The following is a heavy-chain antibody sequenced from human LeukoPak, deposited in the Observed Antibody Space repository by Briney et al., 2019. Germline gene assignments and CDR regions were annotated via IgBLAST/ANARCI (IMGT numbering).Heavy chain of an antibody. D-gene: IGHD4-17*01. J-gene: IGHJ5*02. CDR2: INHSGST. CDR1: GGSFIGYY. V-gene: IGHV4-34*01. Sequence: SETLSLTCAVYGGSFIGYYWSWIRQPPGKGLEWIGEINHSGSTNYNPSLKSRVTISVDTSKNQFSLKLSSVTAADTAVYYCATKLDGDYGYPYNWFDPWGQGTLVTVSS. CDR3: ATKLDGDYGYPYNWFDP.